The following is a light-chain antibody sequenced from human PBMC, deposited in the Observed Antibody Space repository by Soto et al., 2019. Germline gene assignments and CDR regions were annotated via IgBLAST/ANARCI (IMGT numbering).Light chain of an antibody. V-gene: IGLV1-44*01. CDR3: ATWDDSLSSWV. CDR2: TDN. J-gene: IGLJ3*02. CDR1: SSNIGNNA. Sequence: QSVLTQPPSASGTPGQRVTFSCSGSSSNIGNNAVNWYQQLPGTAPKLLIYTDNQRPSGVPDRFSGSKSGTSASLAIRGLQSEDEADYYCATWDDSLSSWVFGGGTQLTVL.